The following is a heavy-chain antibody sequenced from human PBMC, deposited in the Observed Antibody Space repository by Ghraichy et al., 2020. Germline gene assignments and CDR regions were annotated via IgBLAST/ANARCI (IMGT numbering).Heavy chain of an antibody. V-gene: IGHV4-59*08. J-gene: IGHJ3*02. D-gene: IGHD2-2*01. CDR3: AREGYCSTSSCLRKPFDI. CDR2: IYYSGST. Sequence: LSLTCTVSGGSINTYYWSWIRQPPGKGLEWIGYIYYSGSTNYNPSLNSRVTISVDTSKNQFSLKLSSVTAADTAIYYCAREGYCSTSSCLRKPFDIWGRGTMVTVSS. CDR1: GGSINTYY.